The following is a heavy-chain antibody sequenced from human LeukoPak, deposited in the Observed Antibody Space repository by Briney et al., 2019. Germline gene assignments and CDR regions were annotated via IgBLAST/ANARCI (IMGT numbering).Heavy chain of an antibody. V-gene: IGHV4-34*01. CDR3: ASADYDISTGFQKMLDY. D-gene: IGHD3-9*01. CDR1: GATFSAYY. CDR2: INHTGST. Sequence: PPETLSLTCGVYGATFSAYYWTWIRQPPGKGLEWIGEINHTGSTSYNPSLTSRVTISGDKSKHQFSLKLTSVTAADTGVYYCASADYDISTGFQKMLDYWGPGSLVVVSS. J-gene: IGHJ4*02.